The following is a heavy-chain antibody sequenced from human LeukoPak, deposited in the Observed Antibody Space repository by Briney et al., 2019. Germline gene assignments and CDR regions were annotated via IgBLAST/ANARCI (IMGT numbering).Heavy chain of an antibody. Sequence: PGGSLRLSCAASGFTFSSYWMHWVRQAPGKGLVWVSRINSDGSSTSYADSVKGRFTISRDNAKNTLYLQMNSLRAEDTALYYCAKEELKRPMVRGVWSYYYYMDVWGKGTTVTVSS. CDR2: INSDGSST. CDR3: AKEELKRPMVRGVWSYYYYMDV. D-gene: IGHD3-10*01. CDR1: GFTFSSYW. J-gene: IGHJ6*03. V-gene: IGHV3-74*01.